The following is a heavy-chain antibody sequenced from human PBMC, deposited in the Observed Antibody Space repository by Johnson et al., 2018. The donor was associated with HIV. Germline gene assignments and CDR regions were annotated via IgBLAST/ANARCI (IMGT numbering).Heavy chain of an antibody. Sequence: QVQVVESGGGVVQPGRSLRLSCAASGFTFSSYAMHWVRQAPGKGLEWVAVTSYDGSNKYYADSVKGRFTISRDNSKNTLYLQMNSLRAEDTAVYYCARAYNFWSGENDAFDIWGQGTMVTVSS. D-gene: IGHD3-3*01. J-gene: IGHJ3*02. CDR3: ARAYNFWSGENDAFDI. CDR1: GFTFSSYA. V-gene: IGHV3-30-3*01. CDR2: TSYDGSNK.